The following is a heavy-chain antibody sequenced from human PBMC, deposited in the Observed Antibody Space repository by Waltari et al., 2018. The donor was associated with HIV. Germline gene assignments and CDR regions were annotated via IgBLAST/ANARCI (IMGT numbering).Heavy chain of an antibody. Sequence: QVPLVQSGAEMKKPGASVKVSCKASGYTVLSYGIRWVRQAPGHGFEWMGWVSTYNANPNDAQSLQGRVTMTTDTSTTTAYMELRSLTSDDTAVYYCARDGLRYSGTFYSDYWGQGTLVTVSS. D-gene: IGHD1-26*01. CDR2: VSTYNANP. V-gene: IGHV1-18*01. CDR1: GYTVLSYG. J-gene: IGHJ4*02. CDR3: ARDGLRYSGTFYSDY.